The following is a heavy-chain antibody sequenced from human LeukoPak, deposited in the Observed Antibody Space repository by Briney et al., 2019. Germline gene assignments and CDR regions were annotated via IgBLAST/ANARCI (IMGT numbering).Heavy chain of an antibody. CDR1: GFTFSSYA. D-gene: IGHD1-26*01. J-gene: IGHJ4*02. CDR2: ISGSGVST. V-gene: IGHV3-23*01. CDR3: ATRVGAGY. Sequence: GGSLRLSCAASGFTFSSYAMSWVRQAPGKGLEWVSVISGSGVSTYYADSVKGRFTISRGNSKNTLYLQMNGLRAEDTAVYYCATRVGAGYWGQGTLVTVSS.